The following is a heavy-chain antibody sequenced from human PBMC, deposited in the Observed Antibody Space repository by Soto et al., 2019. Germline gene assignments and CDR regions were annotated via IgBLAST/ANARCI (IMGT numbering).Heavy chain of an antibody. V-gene: IGHV1-69*06. CDR2: IIPIFGTA. CDR3: ARDSYYDSSGYYGVLYYYYGMDV. Sequence: SVKVSCKASGYTFTSYGISWVRQAPGQGLEWMGGIIPIFGTANYAQKFQGRVTITADKSTSTAYMELSSLRSEDTAVYYCARDSYYDSSGYYGVLYYYYGMDVWGQGTTVTVSS. CDR1: GYTFTSYG. J-gene: IGHJ6*02. D-gene: IGHD3-22*01.